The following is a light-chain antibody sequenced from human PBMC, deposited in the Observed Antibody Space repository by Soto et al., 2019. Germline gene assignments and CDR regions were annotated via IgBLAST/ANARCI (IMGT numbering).Light chain of an antibody. CDR3: LQYHNLWA. CDR1: QTIYSN. CDR2: RAS. Sequence: IVMTQSPATLSVSPGESATLSCRASQTIYSNIAWYQQRPGQAPRLLIYRASTRAPGVPARFSGSGSGTDFTLTISSLQSEDFAVYSCLQYHNLWAFGRGTQVEIK. J-gene: IGKJ4*02. V-gene: IGKV3-15*01.